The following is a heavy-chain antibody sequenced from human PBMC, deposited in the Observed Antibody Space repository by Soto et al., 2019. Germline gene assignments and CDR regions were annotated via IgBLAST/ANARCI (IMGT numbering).Heavy chain of an antibody. V-gene: IGHV3-53*01. D-gene: IGHD5-12*01. CDR3: HGYGY. CDR2: IYSGGTT. CDR1: GFTVSSTNY. Sequence: EVQVVESGGGWIQPGGSLRLSCVVSGFTVSSTNYMSWVRQAPGKGLEWVSVIYSGGTTFYADSVKGRFTISRDNPKNTLYLQMNSLRAEDTAVYYCHGYGYWGQGTLVTVSS. J-gene: IGHJ4*02.